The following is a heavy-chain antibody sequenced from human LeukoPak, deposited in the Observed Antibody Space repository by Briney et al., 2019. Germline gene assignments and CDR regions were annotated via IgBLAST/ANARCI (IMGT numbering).Heavy chain of an antibody. CDR1: GFTFSSYS. CDR3: ASAPNENYFDF. J-gene: IGHJ4*02. V-gene: IGHV3-48*04. CDR2: ISSSSSTI. Sequence: GGSLRLSCAASGFTFSSYSMNWVRPAPGKGLEWVSYISSSSSTIYYADSVKGRFTISRDNAKNSLYLQMNSLTAEDTAVYFCASAPNENYFDFWGQGTLVTVSS.